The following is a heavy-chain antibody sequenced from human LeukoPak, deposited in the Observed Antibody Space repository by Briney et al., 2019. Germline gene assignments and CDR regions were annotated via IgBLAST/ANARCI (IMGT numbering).Heavy chain of an antibody. Sequence: ASVKVSCKASGYTFTSYYMHWVRQAPGQGLEWMGIINPSGGSTSYAQKFQGRVTMIRDTSTSTVHMELSSLRSEDTAVYYCARVNSAQWLVGFNFDYWGQGTLVTVSS. CDR1: GYTFTSYY. CDR3: ARVNSAQWLVGFNFDY. V-gene: IGHV1-46*01. D-gene: IGHD6-19*01. J-gene: IGHJ4*02. CDR2: INPSGGST.